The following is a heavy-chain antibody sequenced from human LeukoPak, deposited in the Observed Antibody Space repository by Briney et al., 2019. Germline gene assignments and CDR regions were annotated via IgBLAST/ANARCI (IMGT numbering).Heavy chain of an antibody. V-gene: IGHV3-66*01. J-gene: IGHJ4*02. CDR1: EFSVGSNY. D-gene: IGHD2-21*01. CDR3: ARDIGVSGDY. Sequence: GGSLRLSCAASEFSVGSNYMTWVRQAPGKGLEWVSLIYSGGSTYYADSVKGRFTISRDNSKNTLYLQMNSLRAEDTAVYYCARDIGVSGDYWGQGTLVTVSS. CDR2: IYSGGST.